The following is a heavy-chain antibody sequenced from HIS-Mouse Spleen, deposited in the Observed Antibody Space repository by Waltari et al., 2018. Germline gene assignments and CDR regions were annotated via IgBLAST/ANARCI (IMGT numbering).Heavy chain of an antibody. V-gene: IGHV3-30*18. Sequence: QVQLVESGGGVVQPGRSLRPACAASGFTFSSYGMHWVRQGPGKGLEGVAVITYDGTKKYDEDAVKGRFTISRNNSKTTLYLQMNSMRAEDTAVYYCAKVNSGSYYFDYWGQGTLVTVSS. CDR1: GFTFSSYG. CDR3: AKVNSGSYYFDY. D-gene: IGHD1-26*01. CDR2: ITYDGTKK. J-gene: IGHJ4*02.